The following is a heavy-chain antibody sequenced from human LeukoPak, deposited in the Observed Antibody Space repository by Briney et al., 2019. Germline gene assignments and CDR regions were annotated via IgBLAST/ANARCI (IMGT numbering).Heavy chain of an antibody. V-gene: IGHV4-39*01. CDR3: ARHYGSRSNYYYYMDV. CDR2: VYYSGST. J-gene: IGHJ6*03. D-gene: IGHD3-16*01. Sequence: PSETLSLTCTVAVGSISRSSYYWGWIRQPPGKGLEWIGSVYYSGSTYYNPSLKSRVTLSVDTSKNQLSLNLSSVTAADTAVYYCARHYGSRSNYYYYMDVWGKGTTVTVSS. CDR1: VGSISRSSYY.